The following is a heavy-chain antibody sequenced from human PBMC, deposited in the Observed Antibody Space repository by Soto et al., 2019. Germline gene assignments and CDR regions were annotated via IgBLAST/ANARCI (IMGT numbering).Heavy chain of an antibody. J-gene: IGHJ6*02. V-gene: IGHV3-33*01. CDR2: IWYDGSNK. CDR1: GFTFSSYG. D-gene: IGHD1-20*01. Sequence: GGSLRLSCAASGFTFSSYGMHWVRQAPGKGLEWVAVIWYDGSNKYYADSVKGRFTICRDNSKNTRYLQMNSLRAEDTAVYYCARDGGLSITQHLLWGSNYYYGMDVWGQGTTVTVSS. CDR3: ARDGGLSITQHLLWGSNYYYGMDV.